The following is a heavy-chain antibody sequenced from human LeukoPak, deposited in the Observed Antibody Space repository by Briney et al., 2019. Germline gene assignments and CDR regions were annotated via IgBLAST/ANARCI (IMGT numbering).Heavy chain of an antibody. CDR2: IYYSGST. V-gene: IGHV4-39*01. CDR1: GGSISSGNYY. D-gene: IGHD4-11*01. CDR3: ARLNKVSDYFDY. Sequence: PSETLSLTCTVSGGSISSGNYYWGWIRQPPGKGLEWIGSIYYSGSTYYNPSLKSRVTISVDTSKNQFSLKLSSVTAADTAVYYCARLNKVSDYFDYWGQGTLVTASS. J-gene: IGHJ4*02.